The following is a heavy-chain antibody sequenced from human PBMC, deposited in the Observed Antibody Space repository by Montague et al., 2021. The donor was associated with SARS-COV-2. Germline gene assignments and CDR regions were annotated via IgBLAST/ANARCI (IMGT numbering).Heavy chain of an antibody. CDR3: AREAWFGDKTSASEYYGMDV. CDR1: GGSISSSY. V-gene: IGHV4-4*07. D-gene: IGHD3-10*01. Sequence: SETRSLTCTVSGGSISSSYWCWIRQPAGKGLEWIWRIYTSGSTNYNPSLTRRVPMSVDTSTNQFSLKLSSVTAADTAVYYCAREAWFGDKTSASEYYGMDVWGQGTTVTVSS. J-gene: IGHJ6*02. CDR2: IYTSGST.